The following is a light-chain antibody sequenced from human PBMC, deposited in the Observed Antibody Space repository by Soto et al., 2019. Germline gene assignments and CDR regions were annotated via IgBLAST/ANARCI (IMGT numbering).Light chain of an antibody. CDR3: QHYNSYSEA. J-gene: IGKJ1*01. CDR2: KAS. CDR1: QTISSW. Sequence: DIHMTESPSTLYGTSGQRVTITFRASQTISSWLAWYQQKPGKAPKLLIYKASTLKSGVPSRFSGSGSGTEFTLTISSLQPDDFATYYCQHYNSYSEAFGQGTKVDI. V-gene: IGKV1-5*03.